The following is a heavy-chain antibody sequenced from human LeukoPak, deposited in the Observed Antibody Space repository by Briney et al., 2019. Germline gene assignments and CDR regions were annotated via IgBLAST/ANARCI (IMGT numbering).Heavy chain of an antibody. CDR2: INHSGST. J-gene: IGHJ4*02. CDR1: GGSFSGYY. CDR3: ARFHGSGSYLDY. V-gene: IGHV4-34*01. D-gene: IGHD3-10*01. Sequence: SETLSLTRAVYGGSFSGYYWSWIRQPPGKGLEWIGEINHSGSTNYNPSLKSRVTISVDTSKNQFSLKLSSVTAADTAVYYCARFHGSGSYLDYXXQGTLVTVSS.